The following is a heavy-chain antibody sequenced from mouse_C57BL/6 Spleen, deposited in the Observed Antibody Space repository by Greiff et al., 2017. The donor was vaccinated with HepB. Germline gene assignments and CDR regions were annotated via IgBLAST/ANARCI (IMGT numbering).Heavy chain of an antibody. D-gene: IGHD3-1*01. J-gene: IGHJ2*01. CDR1: GYTFTSYW. V-gene: IGHV1-64*01. CDR2: IHPNSGST. Sequence: QVQLQQPGAELVKPGASVKLSCKASGYTFTSYWMHWVKQRPGQGLEWIGMIHPNSGSTNYNEKFKSKATLTVDKSSSTAYMQLSSLTSEDSAVYYCARLDSEVGVFDYWGQGTTLTVAS. CDR3: ARLDSEVGVFDY.